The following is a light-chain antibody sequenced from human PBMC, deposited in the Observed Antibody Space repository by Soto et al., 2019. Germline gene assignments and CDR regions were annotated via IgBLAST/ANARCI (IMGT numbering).Light chain of an antibody. J-gene: IGLJ1*01. CDR1: MRDVGAYNL. CDR3: NSYTRFSTYV. V-gene: IGLV2-14*01. Sequence: QSALTQPASVSGSPGQSITISCAGTMRDVGAYNLVSWYQQHPGRAPQLIIYEVRNRPSGISFRFSGSKSGNTASLTISGLQAEDEADYYCNSYTRFSTYVFGTGTKLTVL. CDR2: EVR.